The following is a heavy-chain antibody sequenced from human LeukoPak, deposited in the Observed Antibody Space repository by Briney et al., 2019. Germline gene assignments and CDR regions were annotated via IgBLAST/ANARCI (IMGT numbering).Heavy chain of an antibody. J-gene: IGHJ3*02. V-gene: IGHV1-8*01. CDR2: MNPNIGKT. CDR1: GYSFTSYD. D-gene: IGHD2-2*01. Sequence: ASVKVSCKASGYSFTSYDIAWVRQAPGQGLEWMGWMNPNIGKTGYAQKFQGRVTMTRNTSITTAYMDLSSLRSEDTAVYYCARSSRARYDAFDIWGQGTMVTISS. CDR3: ARSSRARYDAFDI.